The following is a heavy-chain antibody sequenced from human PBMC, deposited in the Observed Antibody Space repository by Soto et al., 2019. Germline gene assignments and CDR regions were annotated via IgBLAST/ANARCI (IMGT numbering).Heavy chain of an antibody. CDR1: GGSISSSSYY. V-gene: IGHV4-39*01. CDR3: ARHWYCSSTSCYYYYYYYGMDV. CDR2: IYYSGST. D-gene: IGHD2-2*01. Sequence: KASETLSLTCTVSGGSISSSSYYWGWIRQPPGKGLEWIGSIYYSGSTYYNPSLKSRVTISVDTSKNQFSLKLSSVTAADTAVYYCARHWYCSSTSCYYYYYYYGMDVCGQGTTVTVSS. J-gene: IGHJ6*02.